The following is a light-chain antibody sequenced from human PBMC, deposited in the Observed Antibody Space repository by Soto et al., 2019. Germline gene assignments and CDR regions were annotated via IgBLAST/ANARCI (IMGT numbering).Light chain of an antibody. CDR1: QSVSSSY. CDR3: QQEYNFCT. V-gene: IGKV3D-7*01. CDR2: GAS. Sequence: PGERVTLSCRASQSVSSSYLTWCQQKPGQAPRLLIYGASTRATSIPARFSGSGSGTDFALTISSLQPEDFAVYYCQQEYNFCTFGQGTRLEI. J-gene: IGKJ5*01.